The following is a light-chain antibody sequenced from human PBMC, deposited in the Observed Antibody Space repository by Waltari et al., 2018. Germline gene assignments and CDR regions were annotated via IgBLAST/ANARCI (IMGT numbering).Light chain of an antibody. CDR1: NTFVYTDGISY. V-gene: IGKV2-30*01. Sequence: VVLTQSHLLPLVTLGQPAFISSSTHNTFVYTDGISYLSWYHQTPGQPPKLLIYRASNRESGVPDRFSGSGSGTDFTLTISSVQADDVGVYFCKQCTRSPDTFGQGTKLEIK. CDR3: KQCTRSPDT. CDR2: RAS. J-gene: IGKJ2*01.